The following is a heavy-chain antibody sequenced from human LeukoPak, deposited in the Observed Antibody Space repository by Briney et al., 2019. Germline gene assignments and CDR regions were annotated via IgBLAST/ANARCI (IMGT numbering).Heavy chain of an antibody. V-gene: IGHV4-31*03. J-gene: IGHJ4*02. Sequence: SETLSLTCTVSGASISSGGYYWSWIRQQPGKGLEWIGYSHYSGTTYYSTSLRSRVAISVDTSKNQFSLKLSSVTPADTAVYYCARDGPTSVLWGQGTLVTVSS. CDR2: SHYSGTT. CDR1: GASISSGGYY. D-gene: IGHD1-1*01. CDR3: ARDGPTSVL.